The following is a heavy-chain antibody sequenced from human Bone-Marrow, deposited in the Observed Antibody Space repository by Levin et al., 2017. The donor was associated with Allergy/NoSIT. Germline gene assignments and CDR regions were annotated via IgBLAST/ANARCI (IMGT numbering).Heavy chain of an antibody. CDR1: GFSLSTTGVG. CDR3: AHRRGGYNWNDANFDY. D-gene: IGHD1-1*01. V-gene: IGHV2-5*02. J-gene: IGHJ4*02. CDR2: IYWDDDK. Sequence: VSGPTLVKPTQALALTCTFSGFSLSTTGVGVGWIRQPPGKALECLALIYWDDDKRYSPSLKSRLIVTKDTSKNQVVLTMTNMDPVDTGTYYCAHRRGGYNWNDANFDYWGQGIPVTVSS.